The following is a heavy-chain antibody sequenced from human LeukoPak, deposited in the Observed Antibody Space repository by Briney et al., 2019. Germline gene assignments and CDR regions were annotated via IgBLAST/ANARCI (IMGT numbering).Heavy chain of an antibody. V-gene: IGHV3-23*01. Sequence: GGSLRLSCAASGFTFASYGMSWVRQAPGKGLEWVSFITTNGGRTSYADSVEGRFTISRDNPRNTLYMQMNSLRDEDTAVYYCAIMHGYYDGTGYWVQWGQGTLVTVSS. CDR3: AIMHGYYDGTGYWVQ. D-gene: IGHD3-22*01. J-gene: IGHJ4*02. CDR2: ITTNGGRT. CDR1: GFTFASYG.